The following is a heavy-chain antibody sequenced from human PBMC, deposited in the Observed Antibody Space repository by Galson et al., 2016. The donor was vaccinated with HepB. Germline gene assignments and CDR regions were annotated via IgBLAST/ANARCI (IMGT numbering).Heavy chain of an antibody. CDR3: GRHTAYYYYSMDV. D-gene: IGHD4-17*01. Sequence: ETLSLTCTVSGDSISSSSYYWGWIRQPPGKGLELIGHIYFSGNTYYNPSLKTRVTISVDTSKNQFSLKLSSVTAADTAVYYCGRHTAYYYYSMDVWGQGTTVTVSS. CDR1: GDSISSSSYY. J-gene: IGHJ6*02. V-gene: IGHV4-39*01. CDR2: IYFSGNT.